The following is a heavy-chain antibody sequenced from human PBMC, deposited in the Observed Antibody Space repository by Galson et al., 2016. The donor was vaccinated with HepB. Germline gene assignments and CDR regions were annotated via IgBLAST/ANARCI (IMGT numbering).Heavy chain of an antibody. D-gene: IGHD3-3*01. CDR1: GFTFFTYG. CDR2: MWYDGSNK. CDR3: ARDFRFSVDS. J-gene: IGHJ5*01. Sequence: SLRLSCAASGFTFFTYGMHWVRQAPGKGLEWVAVMWYDGSNKYCADSVKGRFTISRDNARNTLYLQMNSLRVEDTAVYYCARDFRFSVDSWGRGTLVTVSS. V-gene: IGHV3-33*01.